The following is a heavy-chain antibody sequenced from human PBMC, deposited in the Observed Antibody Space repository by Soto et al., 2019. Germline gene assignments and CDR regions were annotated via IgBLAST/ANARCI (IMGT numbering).Heavy chain of an antibody. J-gene: IGHJ4*02. CDR2: IYYSGST. CDR1: GGSISSGDYS. D-gene: IGHD3-3*01. CDR3: ARAPVTIFGVGYYFDY. V-gene: IGHV4-30-4*01. Sequence: SETLSLTCTVSGGSISSGDYSWSWIRQPPGKGLEWIGYIYYSGSTYYNPSLKSRVTISGDTSKNQFSLQLSSVTAADTAVYYCARAPVTIFGVGYYFDYWGQGTLV.